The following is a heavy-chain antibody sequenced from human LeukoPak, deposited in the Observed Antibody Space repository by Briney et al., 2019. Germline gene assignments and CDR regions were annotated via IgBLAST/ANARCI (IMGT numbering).Heavy chain of an antibody. Sequence: GASVKVSCTASGYTFTGYYMHWVRQAPGQGLEWMGWINPNSGGTNYAQKFQGRVTMTRDTSISTAYMELSRLRSDDTAVYYCARVEDSRITIFGVVISGMDVWGQGTTVTVSS. CDR3: ARVEDSRITIFGVVISGMDV. CDR1: GYTFTGYY. CDR2: INPNSGGT. D-gene: IGHD3-3*01. V-gene: IGHV1-2*02. J-gene: IGHJ6*02.